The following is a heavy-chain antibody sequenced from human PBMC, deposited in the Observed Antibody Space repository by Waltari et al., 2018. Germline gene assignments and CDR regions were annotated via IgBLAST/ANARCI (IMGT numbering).Heavy chain of an antibody. D-gene: IGHD3-10*01. V-gene: IGHV3-53*01. CDR2: LYHAGNT. CDR3: ARGNTKYGMDV. J-gene: IGHJ6*02. CDR1: SFKVRSYY. Sequence: EVQLVESGGHLLQPGGSLRRSCAASSFKVRSYYMNWVRQAPGKGLEWVSILYHAGNTYYADSVKGRFTFSRDNSKNTLYLQMNSLRAEDTAVYYCARGNTKYGMDVWGQGTTVTVSS.